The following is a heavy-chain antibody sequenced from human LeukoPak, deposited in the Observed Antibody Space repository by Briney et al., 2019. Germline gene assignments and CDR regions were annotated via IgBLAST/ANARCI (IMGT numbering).Heavy chain of an antibody. J-gene: IGHJ4*02. Sequence: GGSLRLSCAASGFTFNNYPMHWVRQAPGKGLEWVAIIKDDGVETNYADSVRGRFTISRDNSRNTVYLQMNSLKPDDTAVYYCATQTITLVVVISPFDFWGQGALVTVSS. V-gene: IGHV3-30*02. CDR2: IKDDGVET. CDR3: ATQTITLVVVISPFDF. D-gene: IGHD3-22*01. CDR1: GFTFNNYP.